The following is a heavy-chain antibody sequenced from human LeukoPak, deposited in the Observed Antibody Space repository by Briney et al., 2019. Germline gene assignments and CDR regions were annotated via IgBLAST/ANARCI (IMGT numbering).Heavy chain of an antibody. CDR2: INHSGST. Sequence: SETLSLTRAVYGGSFSGYYWSWIRQPPGKGLEWIGEINHSGSTNYNPSLKSRVTISVDTFKNQFSLKLSSVTAADTAVYYCARGPDYDSSGYPIDYWGQEPWSPSPQ. CDR3: ARGPDYDSSGYPIDY. D-gene: IGHD3-22*01. CDR1: GGSFSGYY. V-gene: IGHV4-34*01. J-gene: IGHJ4*01.